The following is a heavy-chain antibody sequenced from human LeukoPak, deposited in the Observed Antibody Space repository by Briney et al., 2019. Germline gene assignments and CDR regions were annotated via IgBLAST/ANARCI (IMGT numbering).Heavy chain of an antibody. CDR3: ARDGLSQWWLSGWFDP. Sequence: GGSLRLSCAASGFTFDDYAMHWVRQAPGKGLEWVSGISWNSGSIGYADSVKGRFTISRDNAKNSLYLQMNSLRAEDTALYYCARDGLSQWWLSGWFDPWGQGTLVTVSS. CDR1: GFTFDDYA. J-gene: IGHJ5*02. V-gene: IGHV3-9*01. D-gene: IGHD2-15*01. CDR2: ISWNSGSI.